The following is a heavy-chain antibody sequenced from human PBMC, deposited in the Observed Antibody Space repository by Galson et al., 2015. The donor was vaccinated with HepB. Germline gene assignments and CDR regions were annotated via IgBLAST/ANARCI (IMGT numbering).Heavy chain of an antibody. CDR1: GFTFSSYA. D-gene: IGHD3-16*01. CDR2: ISGSDGSK. CDR3: ARGGWPPSYFDY. Sequence: SLRLSCAASGFTFSSYAMSWVRQAPGKGMEWVSAISGSDGSKYYAHSVKGRFTISRDNSKNTLYLQMNSLSAEDTAVYYCARGGWPPSYFDYWGQGTLVTVSS. J-gene: IGHJ4*02. V-gene: IGHV3-23*01.